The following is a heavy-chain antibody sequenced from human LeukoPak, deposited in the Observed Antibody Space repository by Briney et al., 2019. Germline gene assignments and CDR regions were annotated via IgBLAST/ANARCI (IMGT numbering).Heavy chain of an antibody. CDR3: ARDSHRVLRFLEWSPNNYYYYYGMDV. V-gene: IGHV4-34*01. Sequence: SETLSLTCAVYGGSFSGYYWSWIRQPPGKGLEWIGEINHSGSTNYNPSLKSRVTISVDTSKNQFSLKLSSVTAADTAVYYCARDSHRVLRFLEWSPNNYYYYYGMDVWGQGTTVTVSS. J-gene: IGHJ6*02. CDR2: INHSGST. CDR1: GGSFSGYY. D-gene: IGHD3-3*01.